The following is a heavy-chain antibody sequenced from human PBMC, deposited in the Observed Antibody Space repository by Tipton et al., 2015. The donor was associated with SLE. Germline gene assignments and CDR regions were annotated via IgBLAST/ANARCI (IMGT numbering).Heavy chain of an antibody. D-gene: IGHD2-8*01. CDR3: ARESLPNDFNYCMGV. V-gene: IGHV4-59*02. J-gene: IGHJ6*03. Sequence: TLSLTCTVSGVSVTNYYWSWIRQPPGKRLEWIGFIQGRENTNYNPSLESRVTISVDTSKNQFSLQLTSVTAANTAINDCARESLPNDFNYCMGVSGKGTTVNDTS. CDR1: GVSVTNYY. CDR2: IQGRENT.